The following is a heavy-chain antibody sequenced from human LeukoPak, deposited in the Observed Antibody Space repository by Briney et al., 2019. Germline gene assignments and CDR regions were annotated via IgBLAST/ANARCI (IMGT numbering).Heavy chain of an antibody. CDR1: GFTFSSYA. Sequence: PGGSLRLSCAASGFTFSSYAMHWVRQAPGKGLEWVAVISYDGSNKYYADSVKGRFTISRDNSKNTLYLQMNSLRAEDTAVYYCARDRVPMVRGVNYFDYWGQGTLVTVSS. CDR3: ARDRVPMVRGVNYFDY. D-gene: IGHD3-10*01. J-gene: IGHJ4*02. V-gene: IGHV3-30*04. CDR2: ISYDGSNK.